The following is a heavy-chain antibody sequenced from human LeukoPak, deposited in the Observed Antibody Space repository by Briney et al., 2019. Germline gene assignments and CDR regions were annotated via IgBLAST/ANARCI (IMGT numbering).Heavy chain of an antibody. Sequence: PGGSLRLSCAASGFTFSTYAMHWVRQAPGKGLEWVAIISYDGSNKYYADSVKGRFTISRDYSKNTLYLQMNSLIAEDTAVYYCARGRWYDYGDHGSFGYWGQGTLVTVSS. V-gene: IGHV3-30-3*01. CDR3: ARGRWYDYGDHGSFGY. D-gene: IGHD4-17*01. CDR1: GFTFSTYA. J-gene: IGHJ4*02. CDR2: ISYDGSNK.